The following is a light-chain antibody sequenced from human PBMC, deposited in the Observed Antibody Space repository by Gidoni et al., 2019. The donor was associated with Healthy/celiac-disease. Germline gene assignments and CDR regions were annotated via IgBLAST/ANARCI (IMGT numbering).Light chain of an antibody. CDR2: KDS. Sequence: SYELTQPPSVSVSAGQTARITCSGDALPKQYAYWYQQKPGQAPVRVIYKDSERPSGIPGRFSGSSSGTTVTLTISGVQAEDEANYYCQSADSSGTYVVFGGGTKLTVL. V-gene: IGLV3-25*03. J-gene: IGLJ2*01. CDR1: ALPKQY. CDR3: QSADSSGTYVV.